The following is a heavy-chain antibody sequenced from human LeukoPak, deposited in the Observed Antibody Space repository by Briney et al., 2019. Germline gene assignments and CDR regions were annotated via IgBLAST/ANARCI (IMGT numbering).Heavy chain of an antibody. D-gene: IGHD4-17*01. J-gene: IGHJ5*02. Sequence: PSETLSLTCAVYGGSFSGYYWSWIRQPPGKGLEWIGEINHSGSTNYNPSLKSRVTISVDTSKNQFSLKLSSVTAADTAVYYCARDYGLKNWFDPWGQGTLVTVSS. V-gene: IGHV4-34*01. CDR3: ARDYGLKNWFDP. CDR2: INHSGST. CDR1: GGSFSGYY.